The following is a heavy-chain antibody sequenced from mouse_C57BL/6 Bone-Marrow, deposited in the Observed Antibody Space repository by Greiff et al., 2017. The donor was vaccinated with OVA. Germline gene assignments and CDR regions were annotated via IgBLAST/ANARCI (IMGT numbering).Heavy chain of an antibody. CDR1: GYTFTSYG. V-gene: IGHV1-81*01. CDR3: ARSGYGPWYFDV. Sequence: VQLQQSGAELARPGASVKLSCKASGYTFTSYGISWVKQRTGQGLEWIGEIYPRSGNTYYNEKFKGKATLTADKSSSTAYMELRSLTSEDSAVYFFARSGYGPWYFDVWGTGTTVTVSS. D-gene: IGHD1-1*02. CDR2: IYPRSGNT. J-gene: IGHJ1*03.